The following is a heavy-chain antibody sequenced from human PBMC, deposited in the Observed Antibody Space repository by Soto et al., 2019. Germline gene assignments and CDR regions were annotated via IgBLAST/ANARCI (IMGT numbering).Heavy chain of an antibody. J-gene: IGHJ6*02. V-gene: IGHV1-69*06. D-gene: IGHD3-10*01. CDR1: GGTFSSYR. CDR2: ITPVFGTP. CDR3: ARDLPSLEVRSYGMDV. Sequence: QVQLVQSVAEVKKPGSSVKVSCKVSGGTFSSYRFSWVRQAPGQGLEWMGGITPVFGTPDYAQKFQGRVTVTADRSTNTAYMELSRLTSEDTAVYYCARDLPSLEVRSYGMDVWGQGTTVTVSS.